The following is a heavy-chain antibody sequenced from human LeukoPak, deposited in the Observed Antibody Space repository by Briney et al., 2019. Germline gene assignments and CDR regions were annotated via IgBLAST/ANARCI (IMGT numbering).Heavy chain of an antibody. CDR3: AKSEGIRDYYDSSGYYYDY. Sequence: GGSLRLSCVASGFTFSSYAMSWVRQAPGKGLEWVSAISGSGGSTYYADSVKGRFTISRDNSKNTLYLQMNSLRAEDTAVYYCAKSEGIRDYYDSSGYYYDYWGQGTLVTVSS. CDR1: GFTFSSYA. D-gene: IGHD3-22*01. CDR2: ISGSGGST. V-gene: IGHV3-23*01. J-gene: IGHJ4*02.